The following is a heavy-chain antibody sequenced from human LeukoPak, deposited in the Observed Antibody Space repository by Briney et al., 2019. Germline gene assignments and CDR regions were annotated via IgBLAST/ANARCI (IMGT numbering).Heavy chain of an antibody. CDR1: GFTLSSYG. Sequence: GRSLRLSCAASGFTLSSYGIHWVRQAPGKGLEWVAAIAYDGSNKYYADSVKGRFTISRDNSKKTLYLQMNSLRAEDTAVYYCARDQGVVVHGKYHYYGMDVWGQGTTVTVSS. V-gene: IGHV3-30*03. J-gene: IGHJ6*02. CDR3: ARDQGVVVHGKYHYYGMDV. D-gene: IGHD3-22*01. CDR2: IAYDGSNK.